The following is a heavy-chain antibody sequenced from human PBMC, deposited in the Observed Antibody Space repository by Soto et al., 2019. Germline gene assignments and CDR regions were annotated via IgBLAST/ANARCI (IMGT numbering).Heavy chain of an antibody. D-gene: IGHD2-2*01. Sequence: TSETLSLTCTVSGGSISSYYWSWIRQPAGKGLEWIGRIYTSGSTNYNPSLKSRVTMSVDTSKNQFSLKLSSVTAADTAVYYCARSGSTSCYYPCYYYGMDVWGQGTTVTVS. V-gene: IGHV4-4*07. CDR1: GGSISSYY. CDR3: ARSGSTSCYYPCYYYGMDV. J-gene: IGHJ6*02. CDR2: IYTSGST.